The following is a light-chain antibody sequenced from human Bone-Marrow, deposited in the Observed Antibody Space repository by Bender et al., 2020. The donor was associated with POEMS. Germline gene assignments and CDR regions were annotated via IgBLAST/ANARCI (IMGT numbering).Light chain of an antibody. V-gene: IGLV1-51*01. J-gene: IGLJ3*02. CDR3: QSYDSSLNAWV. Sequence: QSVLTQPPSVSAAPGQRVTISCSGSSSNLGNNYASWYQHVPGTAPKLLIYDNHKRPSGVPDRFSGSKSGSSASLAITGLQADDEADYYCQSYDSSLNAWVFGGGTKLTVL. CDR1: SSNLGNNY. CDR2: DNH.